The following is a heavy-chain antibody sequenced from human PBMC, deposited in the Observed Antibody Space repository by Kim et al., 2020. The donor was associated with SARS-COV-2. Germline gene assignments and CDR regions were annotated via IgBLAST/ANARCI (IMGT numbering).Heavy chain of an antibody. CDR3: TTDRFYDYVWGSYRYVDY. Sequence: VKGRFTISRDDSKNTLDLQMNSLKTEDTAVYYCTTDRFYDYVWGSYRYVDYWGQGTLVTVSS. V-gene: IGHV3-15*01. J-gene: IGHJ4*02. D-gene: IGHD3-16*02.